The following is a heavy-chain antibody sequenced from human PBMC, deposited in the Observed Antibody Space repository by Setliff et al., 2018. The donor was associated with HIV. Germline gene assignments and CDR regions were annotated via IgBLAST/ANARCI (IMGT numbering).Heavy chain of an antibody. J-gene: IGHJ4*02. CDR3: ARGIAAAGR. Sequence: SETLSLTCTVSGGSISSSSYYWGWIRQPPGKGLEWIGNIFYSGHTFYNPPLKSRVTISVDTSKNQFSLKLSSVTAADTAVYYCARGIAAAGRWGQGTLVTVSS. CDR2: IFYSGHT. V-gene: IGHV4-39*07. D-gene: IGHD6-13*01. CDR1: GGSISSSSYY.